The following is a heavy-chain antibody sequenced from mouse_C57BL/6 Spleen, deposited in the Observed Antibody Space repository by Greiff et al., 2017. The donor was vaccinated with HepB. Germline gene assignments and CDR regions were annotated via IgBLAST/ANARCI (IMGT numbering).Heavy chain of an antibody. CDR3: AKSPMYYYASSCGDFEV. CDR2: INPSNGGT. J-gene: IGHJ1*03. D-gene: IGHD1-1*01. Sequence: VQLQQSGTELVKPGASVKLSCKASGYTFTSYWMHWVKQRPGQGLEWIGNINPSNGGTNYNEKFKSKATLTVDISSSTAYMQLSSLTSEDSAVYYCAKSPMYYYASSCGDFEVWGTGATVTVAS. V-gene: IGHV1-53*01. CDR1: GYTFTSYW.